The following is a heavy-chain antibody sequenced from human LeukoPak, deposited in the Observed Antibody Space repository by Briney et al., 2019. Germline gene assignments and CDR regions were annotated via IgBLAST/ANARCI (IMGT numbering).Heavy chain of an antibody. D-gene: IGHD5-24*01. V-gene: IGHV3-9*01. J-gene: IGHJ4*02. CDR1: GFTFHDTA. CDR3: AKDPSRDGEGST. Sequence: PGRSLRLSCTASGFTFHDTAMHWVRQRPGQGLEWVSGIGWNSGSIGYADSVKGRFTISRDNAKNALYLQMNSLRTEDTSFYFCAKDPSRDGEGSTWGQGTLVTVSS. CDR2: IGWNSGSI.